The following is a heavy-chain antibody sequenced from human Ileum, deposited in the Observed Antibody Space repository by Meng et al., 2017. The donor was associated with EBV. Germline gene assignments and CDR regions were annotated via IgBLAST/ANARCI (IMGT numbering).Heavy chain of an antibody. J-gene: IGHJ4*02. D-gene: IGHD5-18*01. CDR1: VGSISISSSY. CDR2: IYYSGTT. V-gene: IGHV4-61*01. CDR3: ASGWDTAMDSG. Sequence: QVQLTEPGQGLVKPSETLSLTFTVSVGSISISSSYWSWIRQPPGKGLEWIGYIYYSGTTNYNPSLESRVTISVDTSKNHFSLKLRSVAASDTAVYYCASGWDTAMDSGWGQGTLVTVSS.